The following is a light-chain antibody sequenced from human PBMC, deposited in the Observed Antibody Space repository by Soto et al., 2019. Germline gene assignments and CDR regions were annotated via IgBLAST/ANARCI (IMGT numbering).Light chain of an antibody. Sequence: QSVLTQPPSASGTPGQRGTISCSGSSSNIGTNTVNWYKQLPGTAPKLLIYTNNQRPSGVPDRFSGSKSGTSASLAISGLQSEDEADYYCATWDDSLNGLVFGGGTKLTVL. CDR1: SSNIGTNT. CDR3: ATWDDSLNGLV. V-gene: IGLV1-44*01. J-gene: IGLJ2*01. CDR2: TNN.